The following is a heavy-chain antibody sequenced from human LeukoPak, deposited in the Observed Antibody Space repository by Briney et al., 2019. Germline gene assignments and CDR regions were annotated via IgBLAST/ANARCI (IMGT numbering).Heavy chain of an antibody. CDR2: IYYSGST. D-gene: IGHD3-10*01. V-gene: IGHV4-39*07. CDR3: ASRIYYGSGDLPPLIDY. CDR1: GGSISSSSYY. Sequence: SETLSLTCTVSGGSISSSSYYWGWIRQPPGRGLEWIGSIYYSGSTYYNPSLKSRVTISVDTSKNQFSLKLSSVTAADTAVYYCASRIYYGSGDLPPLIDYWGQGTLVTVSS. J-gene: IGHJ4*02.